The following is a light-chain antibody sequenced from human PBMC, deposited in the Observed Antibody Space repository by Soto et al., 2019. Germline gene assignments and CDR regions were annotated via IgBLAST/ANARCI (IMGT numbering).Light chain of an antibody. Sequence: QSALTQPASVSGSPGQSITVSCTGTGSDVGGYRYVSWYQQHPGKAPKLIIYDVATRPSGISDRISGSKSGNTASLTISGLQPEDEADYFCSSYRAGGTVVFGVGTKLTVL. CDR1: GSDVGGYRY. J-gene: IGLJ2*01. CDR3: SSYRAGGTVV. V-gene: IGLV2-14*03. CDR2: DVA.